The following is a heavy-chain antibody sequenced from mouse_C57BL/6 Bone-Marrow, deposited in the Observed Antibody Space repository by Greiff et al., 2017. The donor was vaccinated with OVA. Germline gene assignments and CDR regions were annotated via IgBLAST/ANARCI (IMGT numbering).Heavy chain of an antibody. CDR3: TREGGYDYFDY. V-gene: IGHV1-82*01. Sequence: QVQLQQSGPELVKPGASVKISCKASGYAFSSSWMNWVKQRPGKGLEWIGRIYPGDGDTNYNGKFKGKATLTADKSSSTAYMQLSSLTSEDSAVYCCTREGGYDYFDYWGQGTTLTVSS. J-gene: IGHJ2*01. D-gene: IGHD2-2*01. CDR1: GYAFSSSW. CDR2: IYPGDGDT.